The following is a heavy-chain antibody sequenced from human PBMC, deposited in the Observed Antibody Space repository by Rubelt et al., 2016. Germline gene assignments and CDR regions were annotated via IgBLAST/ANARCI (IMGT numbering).Heavy chain of an antibody. CDR3: ATDPVEATTVRHFDY. D-gene: IGHD1-26*01. Sequence: SLRLSCAASGFTFSSYWMSWVRQAPGKGLEWVAVISYDGSHKYYADSVKGRFTLSRDNSKNTLFLHMNSLRGEDTAVYYCATDPVEATTVRHFDYWGQGTLVTVSS. J-gene: IGHJ4*02. V-gene: IGHV3-30*03. CDR2: ISYDGSHK. CDR1: GFTFSSYW.